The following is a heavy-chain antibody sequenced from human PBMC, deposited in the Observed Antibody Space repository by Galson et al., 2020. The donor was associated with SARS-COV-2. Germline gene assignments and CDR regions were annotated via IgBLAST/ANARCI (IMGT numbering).Heavy chain of an antibody. Sequence: ASVKVSCKASGYTFTGYYMHWVRQAPGQGLEWMGWINPNRGGTNYAQKFQGWVTMTRDTSISTAYMELSRLRSDDTAVYYCARDASSSSPNFDYWGQGTLVTVSS. CDR1: GYTFTGYY. CDR2: INPNRGGT. J-gene: IGHJ4*02. D-gene: IGHD6-6*01. CDR3: ARDASSSSPNFDY. V-gene: IGHV1-2*04.